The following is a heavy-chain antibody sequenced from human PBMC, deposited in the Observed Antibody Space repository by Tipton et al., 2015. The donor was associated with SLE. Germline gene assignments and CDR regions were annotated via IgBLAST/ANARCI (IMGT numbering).Heavy chain of an antibody. Sequence: TLSLTCTVSGGSISYGSYYWGWIRQPPGKGLEWTGSMYSSGSNYYNPSLKSRVTISIDTSKNQFSLKLSSVTAADMAVYYCVRHGWFRELLDSWGQGTLVTVSS. CDR2: MYSSGSN. CDR1: GGSISYGSYY. D-gene: IGHD3-10*01. J-gene: IGHJ4*02. V-gene: IGHV4-39*01. CDR3: VRHGWFRELLDS.